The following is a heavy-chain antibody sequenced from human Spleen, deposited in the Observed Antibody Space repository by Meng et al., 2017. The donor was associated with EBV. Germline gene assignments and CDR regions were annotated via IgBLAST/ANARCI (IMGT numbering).Heavy chain of an antibody. J-gene: IGHJ4*02. D-gene: IGHD5-18*01. CDR2: MHYTGIT. V-gene: IGHV4-61*01. CDR3: ARLVYVDTTMVTAIDY. CDR1: GGSVSSGSYY. Sequence: LPESGPGLVKPSETLSLTCTVSGGSVSSGSYYWSWIRQPPGKGLEWIGYMHYTGITHYNPSLKSRVTISVDTSKNQFSLKLSSVTAADTAVYYCARLVYVDTTMVTAIDYWGQGTLVTVSS.